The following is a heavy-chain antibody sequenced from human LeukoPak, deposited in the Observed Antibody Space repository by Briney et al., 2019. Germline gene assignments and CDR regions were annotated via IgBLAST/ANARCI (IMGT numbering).Heavy chain of an antibody. V-gene: IGHV3-NL1*01. CDR1: GFTFSSYG. Sequence: GGSLRLSCAASGFTFSSYGMHWVRQAPGKGLEWVSVIYSGGRTYYADSVKGRFTISRDNSRNTLYLQMNSLRAEDTAVYYCATSIAVASTDYWGQGTLVTVSS. CDR3: ATSIAVASTDY. J-gene: IGHJ4*02. D-gene: IGHD6-19*01. CDR2: IYSGGRT.